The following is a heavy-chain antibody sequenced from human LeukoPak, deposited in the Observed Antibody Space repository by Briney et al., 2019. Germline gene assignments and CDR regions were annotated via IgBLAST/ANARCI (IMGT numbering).Heavy chain of an antibody. CDR2: MYPGDSYT. D-gene: IGHD3-10*02. V-gene: IGHV5-51*01. J-gene: IGHJ5*02. CDR3: ARHPPYVSSSAFFDP. Sequence: GESLKISCQSFGFSFTSYWIAWGRQMPGKGLEWIGMMYPGDSYTTYSPSSQGQVIHSADTSISTSFLQLTRLQASDSAIYYCARHPPYVSSSAFFDPWDQGTLVTVAS. CDR1: GFSFTSYW.